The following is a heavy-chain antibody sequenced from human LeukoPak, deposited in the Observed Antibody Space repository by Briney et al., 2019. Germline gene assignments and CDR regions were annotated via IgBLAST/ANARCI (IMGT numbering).Heavy chain of an antibody. CDR2: IRSKAYGGTT. CDR3: TRGKGDQGWY. D-gene: IGHD2-15*01. Sequence: GGSLRLSCTASGFTFGDYAMSWFRQAPGKGLEWVGFIRSKAYGGTTEYAASVKGRFTISRDDSKSIPYLQMNSLKTEDTAVYYCTRGKGDQGWYWGQGTLVTVSS. V-gene: IGHV3-49*03. CDR1: GFTFGDYA. J-gene: IGHJ4*02.